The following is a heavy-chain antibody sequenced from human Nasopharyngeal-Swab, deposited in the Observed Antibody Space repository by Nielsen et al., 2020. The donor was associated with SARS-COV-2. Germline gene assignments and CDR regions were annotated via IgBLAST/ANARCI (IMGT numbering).Heavy chain of an antibody. D-gene: IGHD5-18*01. Sequence: GESLKISCAASGFTFSSYAMHWVRQAAGKGLEWVAVISFDGNNKYYADSVKGRFTISRDNSKNTVYLQMNSLRPEDTALYYCAREGGDSYGSGGAFDIWGQGTMVTVSS. V-gene: IGHV3-30-3*01. CDR1: GFTFSSYA. CDR2: ISFDGNNK. J-gene: IGHJ3*02. CDR3: AREGGDSYGSGGAFDI.